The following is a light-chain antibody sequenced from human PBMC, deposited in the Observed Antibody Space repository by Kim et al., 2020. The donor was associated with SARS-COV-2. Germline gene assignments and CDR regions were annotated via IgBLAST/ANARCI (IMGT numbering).Light chain of an antibody. V-gene: IGLV2-8*01. J-gene: IGLJ1*01. CDR3: SSYAGSNTLYV. CDR2: EVS. Sequence: QSVTISYTGTSGGVGDYIYVTWYQQHPDKAPKLMIYEVSKRPTGVPDRFSGSKSGNTASLTVSGLQAEDEADYYCSSYAGSNTLYVFGTGTQLTVL. CDR1: SGGVGDYIY.